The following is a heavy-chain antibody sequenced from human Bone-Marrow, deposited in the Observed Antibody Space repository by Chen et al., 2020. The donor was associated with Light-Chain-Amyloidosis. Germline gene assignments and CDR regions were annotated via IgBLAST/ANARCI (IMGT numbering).Heavy chain of an antibody. CDR1: GFPFSSYG. D-gene: IGHD3-10*01. J-gene: IGHJ3*02. CDR3: ARVGDGSNRSEALEI. Sequence: GGGVVQPGGSLRLSCAASGFPFSSYGMHWVRQAPGKGLEWVAFIRYDGSNKYYADSVKGRFTISRDNSKNTLYLQMNSLRAEDTAVYYCARVGDGSNRSEALEIWGQGTMVTVSS. V-gene: IGHV3-30*02. CDR2: IRYDGSNK.